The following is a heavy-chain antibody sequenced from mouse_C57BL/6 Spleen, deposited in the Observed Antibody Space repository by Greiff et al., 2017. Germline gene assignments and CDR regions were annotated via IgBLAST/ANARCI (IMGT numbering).Heavy chain of an antibody. D-gene: IGHD2-1*01. J-gene: IGHJ4*01. CDR1: GYAFSSSW. CDR2: IYPGDGDT. CDR3: ARGGVYGNYDYYAMDY. Sequence: QVQLQQSGPELVKPGASVKISCKASGYAFSSSWMNWVKQRPGKGLEWIGRIYPGDGDTNYNGKFKGKATLTADKSSSTAYMQLSSLTSEDSAVYFCARGGVYGNYDYYAMDYWGKGTSVTVSS. V-gene: IGHV1-82*01.